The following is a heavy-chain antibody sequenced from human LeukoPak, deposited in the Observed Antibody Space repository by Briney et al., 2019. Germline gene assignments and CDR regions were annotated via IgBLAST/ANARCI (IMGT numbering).Heavy chain of an antibody. Sequence: GGSLRLSCAASGFTFSSYGMHWVRQAPGKGLEWVAVISYDGSNKYYADSVKGRFTISRDNSKNTLYLQMNSLRAEDTTVYYCAKEEGSSSSLNYWGQGTLVTVSS. J-gene: IGHJ4*02. D-gene: IGHD6-6*01. CDR1: GFTFSSYG. CDR3: AKEEGSSSSLNY. V-gene: IGHV3-30*18. CDR2: ISYDGSNK.